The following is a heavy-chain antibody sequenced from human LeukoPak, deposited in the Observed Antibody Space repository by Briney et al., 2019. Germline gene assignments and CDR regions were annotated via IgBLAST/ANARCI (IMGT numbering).Heavy chain of an antibody. V-gene: IGHV4-61*09. D-gene: IGHD5-18*01. CDR3: ARVYTVMGATTVDHYHYYMDV. J-gene: IGHJ6*03. CDR2: IYTRGTT. CDR1: GGSIRSGSYY. Sequence: SETLSLTCTVSGGSIRSGSYYWSWIRQPAGKGLEWIGHIYTRGTTNYNPSVKSRVTVSLDTSKNQISLKLSSVTAADTAIYYCARVYTVMGATTVDHYHYYMDVWGKGTTVTVSS.